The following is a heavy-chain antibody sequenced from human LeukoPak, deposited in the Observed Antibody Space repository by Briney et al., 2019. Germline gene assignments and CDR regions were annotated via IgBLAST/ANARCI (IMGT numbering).Heavy chain of an antibody. V-gene: IGHV1-2*02. D-gene: IGHD3-10*01. CDR1: GYTFTGYY. Sequence: ASVKVSCKASGYTFTGYYMHWVRQAPGQGLEWMGWINPNSGGTNYAQKFQGRVTMTRDTSISTAYRELSRLRSDDTAVYYCARLRPSMVRGVIRGGNWFDHWGQGTLVTVSS. J-gene: IGHJ5*02. CDR2: INPNSGGT. CDR3: ARLRPSMVRGVIRGGNWFDH.